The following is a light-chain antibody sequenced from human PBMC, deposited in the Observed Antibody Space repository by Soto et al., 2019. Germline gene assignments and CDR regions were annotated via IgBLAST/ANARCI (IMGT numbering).Light chain of an antibody. J-gene: IGKJ1*01. V-gene: IGKV1-5*01. CDR1: QSISSY. CDR3: QQYDNYRA. Sequence: DIQMTQSPSSLSASVGDRVTITCRASQSISSYLNWYQQKPGKAPKLLIYDASTLESGVPSRFSGSGSGTEFTLAISSLQPDDFATYYCQQYDNYRAFGQGTKVDIK. CDR2: DAS.